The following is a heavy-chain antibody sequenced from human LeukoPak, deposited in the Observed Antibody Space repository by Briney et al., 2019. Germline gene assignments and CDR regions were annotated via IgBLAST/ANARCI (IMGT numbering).Heavy chain of an antibody. CDR1: GFTFSSYA. V-gene: IGHV3-23*01. D-gene: IGHD3-22*01. Sequence: GGSLRLSCAASGFTFSSYAMSWVRQAPGKGLEWVSAISGSGGSTYYADSVKGRFTISRDNSKNTLYLQMNSLRAEDTAVYYCAKDHRYYDSSGYYDYWGQETLVTVSS. J-gene: IGHJ4*02. CDR3: AKDHRYYDSSGYYDY. CDR2: ISGSGGST.